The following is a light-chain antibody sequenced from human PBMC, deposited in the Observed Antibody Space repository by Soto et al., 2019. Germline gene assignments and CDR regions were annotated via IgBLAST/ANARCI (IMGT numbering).Light chain of an antibody. Sequence: EIVLTQSPGTLSLSPGERATLSCRASQSVTSSYLAWYQQKPGQAPRLLIYGASSRATAIPDRFSGSGSGTHFTLTISRLEPEDFAVYYCQQYGSSPETFGPGTKVDI. CDR2: GAS. J-gene: IGKJ3*01. CDR1: QSVTSSY. CDR3: QQYGSSPET. V-gene: IGKV3-20*01.